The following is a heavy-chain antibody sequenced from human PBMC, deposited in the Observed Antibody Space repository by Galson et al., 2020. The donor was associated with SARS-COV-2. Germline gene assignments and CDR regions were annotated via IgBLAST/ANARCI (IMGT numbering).Heavy chain of an antibody. J-gene: IGHJ3*01. CDR3: ARGGRGDAFDV. Sequence: GGSLRLSCAASGFTVNTNYMSWVRQAPGKGLEWVSVIYPSGNTYYADSVKGRFTISRDNSKNTLYLQVNSLRPEDTAMYYCARGGRGDAFDVWGQGTMVTVSS. V-gene: IGHV3-66*01. CDR1: GFTVNTNY. CDR2: IYPSGNT.